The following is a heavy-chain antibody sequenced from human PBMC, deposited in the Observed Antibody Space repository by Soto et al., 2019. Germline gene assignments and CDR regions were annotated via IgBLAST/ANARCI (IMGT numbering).Heavy chain of an antibody. CDR3: ARAPLGYCSSTSCLDY. V-gene: IGHV1-2*04. Sequence: ASVKVSCKASGYTFTGYYMHWVRQAPGQGLEWMGWINPNSGGTNYAQKIQGWVTMTRDTSISTAYMELSRLRSDDTAVYYCARAPLGYCSSTSCLDYWGQGTMVTVSS. CDR2: INPNSGGT. J-gene: IGHJ4*02. D-gene: IGHD2-2*01. CDR1: GYTFTGYY.